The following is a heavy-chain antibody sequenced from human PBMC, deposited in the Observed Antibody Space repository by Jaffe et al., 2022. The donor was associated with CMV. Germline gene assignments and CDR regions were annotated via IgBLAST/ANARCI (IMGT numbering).Heavy chain of an antibody. CDR2: ISYDGSNK. CDR1: GFTFSSYG. CDR3: AKVYSSSWYSDAFDI. V-gene: IGHV3-30*18. J-gene: IGHJ3*02. Sequence: QVQLVESGGGVVQPGRSLRLSCAASGFTFSSYGMHWVRQAPGKGLEWVAVISYDGSNKYYADSVKGRFTISRDNSKNTLYLQMNSLRAEDTAVYYCAKVYSSSWYSDAFDIWGQGTMVTVSS. D-gene: IGHD6-13*01.